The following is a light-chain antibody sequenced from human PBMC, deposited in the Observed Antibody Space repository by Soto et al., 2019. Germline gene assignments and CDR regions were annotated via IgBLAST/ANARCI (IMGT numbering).Light chain of an antibody. CDR3: SSYAGRTLYV. CDR2: EVT. CDR1: SSDVGGYDY. V-gene: IGLV2-8*01. Sequence: QSALTQPPSASGSPGQSVTISCTGTSSDVGGYDYVSWYQQRPGKAPKLLIHEVTKRPSGVPDRFSGSKSGNTASLTVSGLQAEDEADYYCSSYAGRTLYVFGTGTEVTVL. J-gene: IGLJ1*01.